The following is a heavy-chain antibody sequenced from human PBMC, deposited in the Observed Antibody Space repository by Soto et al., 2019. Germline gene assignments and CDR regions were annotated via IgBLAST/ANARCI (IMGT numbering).Heavy chain of an antibody. CDR1: GFTFCGSY. Sequence: GGSLRLSCAGSGFTFCGSYMSWIRQAPGKGLEWLSYISPGSRYPAYADSVKGRFTISRGNAKRSLYLQMMSLTAEDTAIYYCVRGGGGGLFDPWGQGTMVTVSS. J-gene: IGHJ5*02. V-gene: IGHV3-11*06. CDR2: ISPGSRYP. CDR3: VRGGGGGLFDP. D-gene: IGHD2-15*01.